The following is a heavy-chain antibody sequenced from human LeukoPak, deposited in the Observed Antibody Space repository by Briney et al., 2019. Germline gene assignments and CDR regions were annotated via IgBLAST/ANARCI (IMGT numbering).Heavy chain of an antibody. V-gene: IGHV4-59*08. J-gene: IGHJ4*02. CDR2: IYYSGST. CDR1: GGSITSYY. CDR3: ARHGRGLDY. Sequence: PSETLSLTCTAPGGSITSYYWSWIRQPPGKGLEWIGYIYYSGSTNYNPSLKSRVTISVDTSKNQFSLKLSSVTAADTAVYYCARHGRGLDYWGQGTLVTVSS.